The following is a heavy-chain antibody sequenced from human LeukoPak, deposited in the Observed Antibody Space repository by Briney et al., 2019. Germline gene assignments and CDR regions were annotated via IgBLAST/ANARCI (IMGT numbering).Heavy chain of an antibody. J-gene: IGHJ6*02. D-gene: IGHD2-2*01. Sequence: ASVKVSCKASGYTFTSYYMHWVRQAPGQGLEWMGIINPSGGSTSYAQKFQGRVTMTRDTSTSTVYMELSSLRSEDTAVYYCAKVGSMQIYYYGMDVWGQGTTVTVSS. CDR3: AKVGSMQIYYYGMDV. V-gene: IGHV1-46*01. CDR1: GYTFTSYY. CDR2: INPSGGST.